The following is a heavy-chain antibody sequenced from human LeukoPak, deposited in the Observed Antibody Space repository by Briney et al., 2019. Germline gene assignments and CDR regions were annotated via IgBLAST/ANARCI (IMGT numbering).Heavy chain of an antibody. D-gene: IGHD2-2*01. Sequence: SETLSLTCTVSGGSISGYYWTWIRQPAGKGLEWIGRIFSSGSTNYNPSLKSRVTISVDTSKNQFSLKLSSVTAADTAMYYCARMSLSYCSSTSCSNLIDYWGQGTLVTVSS. CDR1: GGSISGYY. CDR2: IFSSGST. J-gene: IGHJ4*02. V-gene: IGHV4-4*07. CDR3: ARMSLSYCSSTSCSNLIDY.